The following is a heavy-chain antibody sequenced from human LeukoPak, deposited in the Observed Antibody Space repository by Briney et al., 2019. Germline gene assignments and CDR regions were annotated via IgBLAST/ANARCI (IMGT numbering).Heavy chain of an antibody. D-gene: IGHD6-19*01. Sequence: GGSLRLSCAASGFTFGSYSMNWVRQAPGKGLEWVSSISSSSSYIYYADSVKGRFTISRDNAKNSLYLQMNSLRAEDTAVYYCARDGAASGWYVPVVDYWGQGTLVTVSS. CDR2: ISSSSSYI. CDR3: ARDGAASGWYVPVVDY. CDR1: GFTFGSYS. V-gene: IGHV3-21*01. J-gene: IGHJ4*02.